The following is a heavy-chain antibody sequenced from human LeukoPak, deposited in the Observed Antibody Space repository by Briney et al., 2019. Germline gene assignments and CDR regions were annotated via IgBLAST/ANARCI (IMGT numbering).Heavy chain of an antibody. CDR2: MNPNSGNT. Sequence: AASVKVSCKASGYTFTSYDINWVRQATGQGLEWMGWMNPNSGNTGHAQKFQGRVTMTRNTSISTAYMGLSSLRSEDTAVYYCARGAYYYDSSGYSFGDYWGQGTLVTVSS. D-gene: IGHD3-22*01. CDR3: ARGAYYYDSSGYSFGDY. CDR1: GYTFTSYD. V-gene: IGHV1-8*01. J-gene: IGHJ4*02.